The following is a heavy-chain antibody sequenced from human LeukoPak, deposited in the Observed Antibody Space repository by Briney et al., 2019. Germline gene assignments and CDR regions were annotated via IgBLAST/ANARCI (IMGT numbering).Heavy chain of an antibody. D-gene: IGHD6-6*01. CDR1: GYTLTTHG. Sequence: ASVKVSCKASGYTLTTHGLTWVRQAPGQGLEWMGWISAATGDRNYAQNLQDRVTMTIDTFTNTAYLELRSLRSDDTAVYYCARGSTSGAEYLDYWGQGTLVTVSS. CDR3: ARGSTSGAEYLDY. V-gene: IGHV1-18*04. CDR2: ISAATGDR. J-gene: IGHJ4*02.